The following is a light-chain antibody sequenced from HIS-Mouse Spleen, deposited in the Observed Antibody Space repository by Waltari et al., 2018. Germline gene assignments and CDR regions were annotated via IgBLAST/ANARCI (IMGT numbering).Light chain of an antibody. CDR1: ALPKKY. CDR3: QVWDSSSDHPGV. CDR2: DDS. Sequence: SYELTQPPSVSVSPGQTARITCSGDALPKKYAYWYQQKSGQAPVLVVYDDSDRPSGIPERFSGSNPGNTATLTISRVEAGDEADYYCQVWDSSSDHPGVFGGGTKLTVL. J-gene: IGLJ3*02. V-gene: IGLV3-21*02.